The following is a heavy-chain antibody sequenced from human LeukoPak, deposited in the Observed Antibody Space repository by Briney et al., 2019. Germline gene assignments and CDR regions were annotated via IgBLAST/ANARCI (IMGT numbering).Heavy chain of an antibody. V-gene: IGHV3-11*04. D-gene: IGHD2-15*01. CDR2: ISSSGSTI. CDR1: GFAFSDYY. Sequence: KPGGSLRLSCAASGFAFSDYYMSWIRQAPGKGLEWVSYISSSGSTIYYADSVKGRFTISRDNAKNSLYLQMNSLRAEDTAVYYCARGAYCSGGSCYSDAGGSHYFDYWGQGILVTVSS. J-gene: IGHJ4*02. CDR3: ARGAYCSGGSCYSDAGGSHYFDY.